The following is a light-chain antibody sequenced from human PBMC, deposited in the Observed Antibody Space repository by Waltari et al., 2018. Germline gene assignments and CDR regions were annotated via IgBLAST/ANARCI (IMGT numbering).Light chain of an antibody. CDR1: DIDTKG. Sequence: YVLTQPPSVSVAPGETASLTCGGRDIDTKGVPWYQQKAGQAPVLVIYYDSDRPSGIPERFSGSNSGNTATLTISRVEAGDEADYYCQVWDSSSASVVFGDGSRLTVL. CDR2: YDS. J-gene: IGLJ2*01. V-gene: IGLV3-21*04. CDR3: QVWDSSSASVV.